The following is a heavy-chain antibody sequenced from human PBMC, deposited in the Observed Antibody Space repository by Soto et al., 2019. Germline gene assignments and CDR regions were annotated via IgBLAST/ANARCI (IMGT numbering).Heavy chain of an antibody. Sequence: GGSLRLSCVTYGLTFTDYWMSWVRQAPGKGLEGVANIKQDESEKNYLDSVKDRFTISRDNGKNSLYLQMNSLRAEDTAVYYCASDRFRGTYYLRGVTYFFEEWGQGAPVTVSS. CDR3: ASDRFRGTYYLRGVTYFFEE. D-gene: IGHD1-26*01. CDR2: IKQDESEK. CDR1: GLTFTDYW. J-gene: IGHJ4*02. V-gene: IGHV3-7*03.